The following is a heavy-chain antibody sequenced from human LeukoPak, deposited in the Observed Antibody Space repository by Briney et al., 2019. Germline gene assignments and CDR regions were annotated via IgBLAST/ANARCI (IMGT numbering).Heavy chain of an antibody. Sequence: GASVKVSCKVSGYTLTELSMHWVRQAPGKGLEWMGGFDPEDGETIYAQKFQGRVTMTEDTSTDTAYMELSSLRSEDTAVYYCATLVGDFWGGYYTATWFDPWGQGTLVTVSS. CDR2: FDPEDGET. V-gene: IGHV1-24*01. D-gene: IGHD3-3*01. CDR1: GYTLTELS. CDR3: ATLVGDFWGGYYTATWFDP. J-gene: IGHJ5*02.